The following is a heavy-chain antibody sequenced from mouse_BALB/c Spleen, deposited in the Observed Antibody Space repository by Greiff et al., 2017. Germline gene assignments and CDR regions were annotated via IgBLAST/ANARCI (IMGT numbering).Heavy chain of an antibody. D-gene: IGHD2-2*01. CDR3: ARGGYYRYFDV. J-gene: IGHJ1*01. CDR1: GFNIKDTY. Sequence: VQLQQSGAELVKPGASVKLSCTASGFNIKDTYMHWVKQRPEQGLEWIGRIDPANGNTKYDPKFQGKATITADTSSNTAYMQLSSLTSEDSAVYYCARGGYYRYFDVWGAGTTVTVSS. CDR2: IDPANGNT. V-gene: IGHV14-3*02.